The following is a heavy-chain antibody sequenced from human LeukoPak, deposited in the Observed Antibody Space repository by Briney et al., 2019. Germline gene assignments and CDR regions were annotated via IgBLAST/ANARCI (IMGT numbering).Heavy chain of an antibody. CDR1: GYSISSDYY. J-gene: IGHJ4*02. CDR2: IYHSGST. Sequence: SETLSLTCTVSGYSISSDYYWGWIRQPPGKGLEWIGSIYHSGSTYYNPSLKSRVTISVDTSKNQFSLKLSSVTAADTAVYYCARRSFRIAVAGTFFTQGGYYFGYWGQGTLVTVSS. CDR3: ARRSFRIAVAGTFFTQGGYYFGY. D-gene: IGHD6-19*01. V-gene: IGHV4-38-2*02.